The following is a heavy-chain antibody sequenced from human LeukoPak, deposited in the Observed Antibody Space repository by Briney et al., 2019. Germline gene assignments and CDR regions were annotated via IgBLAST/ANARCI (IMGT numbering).Heavy chain of an antibody. Sequence: GGSLRLSCTASGFTFSSYAMSWVRQAPGKGLEWVSALSGSGGNTYYADSVKGRFTISRDNSKNTLYLQMNSLRAEDTARYYCAKVASLCTSTSCVRGGFDYWGQGTLVTVSS. D-gene: IGHD2-2*01. J-gene: IGHJ4*02. CDR2: LSGSGGNT. CDR1: GFTFSSYA. V-gene: IGHV3-23*01. CDR3: AKVASLCTSTSCVRGGFDY.